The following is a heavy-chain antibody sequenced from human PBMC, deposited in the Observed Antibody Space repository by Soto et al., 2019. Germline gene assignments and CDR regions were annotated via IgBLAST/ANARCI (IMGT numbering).Heavy chain of an antibody. V-gene: IGHV1-69*13. CDR3: AIRVGCSSTSCYAGTWFDY. D-gene: IGHD2-2*01. Sequence: SVKVSCKASGGTFSSYSISWVRHAPGQGLEWMGGIIPIFGTANYAQKFQGRVTITADESTSTAYMELSSLRSEDTAVYYCAIRVGCSSTSCYAGTWFDYWGQGTLVTVSS. CDR2: IIPIFGTA. CDR1: GGTFSSYS. J-gene: IGHJ4*02.